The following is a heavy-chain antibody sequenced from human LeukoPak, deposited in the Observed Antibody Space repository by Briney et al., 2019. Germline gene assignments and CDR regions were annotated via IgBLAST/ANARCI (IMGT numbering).Heavy chain of an antibody. Sequence: GGSLRLSCAASGFTFSSYGMSWVRQAPGKGLEWVGRIKSKTDGGTTDYAAPVKGRFTISRDDSKNTLYLQMNSLKTEDTAVYYCTTKSMVRGVIRYYYYYMDVWGKGTTVTVSS. D-gene: IGHD3-10*01. V-gene: IGHV3-15*01. CDR3: TTKSMVRGVIRYYYYYMDV. CDR1: GFTFSSYG. J-gene: IGHJ6*03. CDR2: IKSKTDGGTT.